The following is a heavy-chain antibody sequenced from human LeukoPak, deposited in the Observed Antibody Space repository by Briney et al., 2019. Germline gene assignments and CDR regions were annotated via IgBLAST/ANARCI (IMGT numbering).Heavy chain of an antibody. Sequence: GGSLRLSCVASGFIVSNNYMSWVRQAPGKGLEWVSVLYNAGSTNYADSVKGRFTISRDNSKNTLYLQMYSLRAEDTAVYYCARESHVERDDFWGQGTLITVSS. V-gene: IGHV3-53*01. CDR3: ARESHVERDDF. CDR1: GFIVSNNY. J-gene: IGHJ4*02. CDR2: LYNAGST. D-gene: IGHD1-1*01.